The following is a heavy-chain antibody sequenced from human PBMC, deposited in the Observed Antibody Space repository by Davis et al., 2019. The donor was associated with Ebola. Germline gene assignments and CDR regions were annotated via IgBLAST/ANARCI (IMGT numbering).Heavy chain of an antibody. D-gene: IGHD3-16*02. Sequence: GESLKISCKGSGYSFTSYWIGWVRQMPGKGLEWMGIIYPGDSDTRYSPSFQGQVTISADKSISTAYLQWSSLKASDTAMYYCARNPGLHLGELSLHWYFDLWGRGTLVTVSS. V-gene: IGHV5-51*01. J-gene: IGHJ2*01. CDR1: GYSFTSYW. CDR3: ARNPGLHLGELSLHWYFDL. CDR2: IYPGDSDT.